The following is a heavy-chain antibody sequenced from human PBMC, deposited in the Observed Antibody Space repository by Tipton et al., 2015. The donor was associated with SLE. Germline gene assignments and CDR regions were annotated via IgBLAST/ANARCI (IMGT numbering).Heavy chain of an antibody. CDR2: ISDSGST. V-gene: IGHV4-59*08. D-gene: IGHD4-17*01. CDR3: ARHHSLLRRFDP. CDR1: DDSISNYY. Sequence: LRLSCTVSDDSISNYYWSWIRQPPGKGLEWIGCISDSGSTNYNPSLKSRLTMSVDTSKNQFSLKLNSVTAADTAVYYCARHHSLLRRFDPWGQGTLVTVSS. J-gene: IGHJ5*02.